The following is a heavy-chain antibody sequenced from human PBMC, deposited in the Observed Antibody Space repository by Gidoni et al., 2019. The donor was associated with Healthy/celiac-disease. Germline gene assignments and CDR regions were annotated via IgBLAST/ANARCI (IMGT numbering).Heavy chain of an antibody. V-gene: IGHV6-1*01. D-gene: IGHD5-12*01. CDR3: AREWLRSVTPSEYFQH. CDR1: GDSVPSNSSA. Sequence: QVQLQQSGPGLVKPSQTLSLTCAISGDSVPSNSSAWNWIRQSPSRGLEWLGRTYYRSKWYNDYAVSVKSRITINPDTSKNQFSLQLNSVTPEDTAVYYCAREWLRSVTPSEYFQHWGQGTLVTVSS. J-gene: IGHJ1*01. CDR2: TYYRSKWYN.